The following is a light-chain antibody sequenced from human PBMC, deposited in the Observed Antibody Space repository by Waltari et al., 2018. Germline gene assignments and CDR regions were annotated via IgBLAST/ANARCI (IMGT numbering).Light chain of an antibody. V-gene: IGKV2-28*01. CDR1: QSLLHSNGYNY. CDR3: MQALQAPWT. CDR2: LGS. J-gene: IGKJ1*01. Sequence: DIVMTQSPLSLPVTPGEPASISCRSSQSLLHSNGYNYLDWYLQKPGPSPQLLIYLGSNRASGVPDRFSGSGSGTDFTLKISRVEAEDVGVYYCMQALQAPWTFGQGTKVESK.